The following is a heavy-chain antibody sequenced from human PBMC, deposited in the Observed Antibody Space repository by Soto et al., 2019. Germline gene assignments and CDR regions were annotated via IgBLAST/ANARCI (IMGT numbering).Heavy chain of an antibody. V-gene: IGHV3-21*01. D-gene: IGHD1-26*01. CDR3: ARDRSEWELPGSYNWFDP. J-gene: IGHJ5*02. Sequence: GSLRLSCAASGFTFSSYSMNWVRQAPGKGLEWVSSISSSSSYIYYADSVKGRFTISRDNAKNSLYLQMNSLRAEDTAVYYCARDRSEWELPGSYNWFDPWGQGTLVTVSS. CDR1: GFTFSSYS. CDR2: ISSSSSYI.